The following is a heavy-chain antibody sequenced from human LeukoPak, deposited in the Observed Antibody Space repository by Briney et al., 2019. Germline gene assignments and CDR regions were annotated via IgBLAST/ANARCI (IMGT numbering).Heavy chain of an antibody. V-gene: IGHV3-33*01. D-gene: IGHD6-19*01. CDR2: IWYDGSNK. Sequence: TGGSLRLSCAASGFTFSSYGMHWVRQAPGKGLEWVAVIWYDGSNKYYADSVKGRFTISRDNSKNTLYLQMNSLRAEDTAVYYCARDSSGWYGGDAFDIWGQGTMDTVSS. J-gene: IGHJ3*02. CDR1: GFTFSSYG. CDR3: ARDSSGWYGGDAFDI.